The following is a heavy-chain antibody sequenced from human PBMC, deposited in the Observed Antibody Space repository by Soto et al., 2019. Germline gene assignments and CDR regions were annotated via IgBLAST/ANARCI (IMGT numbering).Heavy chain of an antibody. CDR2: ISSSSSTI. V-gene: IGHV3-48*02. Sequence: GGSLRLSCAASGFTFSSYSMNWVRQAPGKGLEWVSYISSSSSTIYYADSVKGRFTISRDNAKNSLYLQMNSLRDEDTAVYYCARGIVVVVAATNEYFQHWGQGTLVTVSS. D-gene: IGHD2-15*01. CDR1: GFTFSSYS. CDR3: ARGIVVVVAATNEYFQH. J-gene: IGHJ1*01.